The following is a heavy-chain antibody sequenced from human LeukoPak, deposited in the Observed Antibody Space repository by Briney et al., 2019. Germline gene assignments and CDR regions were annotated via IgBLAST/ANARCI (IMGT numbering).Heavy chain of an antibody. J-gene: IGHJ4*02. CDR2: INNDARNK. Sequence: GSLRLSCAASGFTFTYHGMHWVRQAPGKWLEWVAFINNDARNKYFADSVKGRFTISRDNSKNIVSLQMNSLRADDSALYYCARDLSRGFDYWGQGTLVTVSS. CDR3: ARDLSRGFDY. CDR1: GFTFTYHG. V-gene: IGHV3-30*02.